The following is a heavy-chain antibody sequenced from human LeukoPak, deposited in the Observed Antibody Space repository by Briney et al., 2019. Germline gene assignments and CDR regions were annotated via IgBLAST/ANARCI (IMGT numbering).Heavy chain of an antibody. Sequence: PGGSLRLSCAASGFTFSSYWMSWVRQAPGKGLEWVANIKQDGSEKYYVDSVKGRFTISRDNAKNSLYLQMNSLRAEDTAVYYCARVKGIAAAGTGYYYYHGMDVWGQGTTVTVSS. CDR2: IKQDGSEK. D-gene: IGHD6-13*01. V-gene: IGHV3-7*01. CDR1: GFTFSSYW. CDR3: ARVKGIAAAGTGYYYYHGMDV. J-gene: IGHJ6*02.